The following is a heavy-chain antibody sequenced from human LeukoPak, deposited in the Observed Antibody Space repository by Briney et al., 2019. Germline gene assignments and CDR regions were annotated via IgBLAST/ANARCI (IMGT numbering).Heavy chain of an antibody. CDR3: ARDSGYSGSYYFDY. Sequence: GRSLRLSCAATGFTFSSYAMHWVRQAPGRGLEWVAVISYDGSNKYYADSVKGRFTISRDNSKNTLYLQMNSLRAEDTAVYYYARDSGYSGSYYFDYWGQGTLVTVSS. D-gene: IGHD1-26*01. CDR1: GFTFSSYA. CDR2: ISYDGSNK. J-gene: IGHJ4*02. V-gene: IGHV3-30-3*01.